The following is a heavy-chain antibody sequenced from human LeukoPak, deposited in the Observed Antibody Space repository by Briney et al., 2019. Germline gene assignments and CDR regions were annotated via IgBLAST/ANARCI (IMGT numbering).Heavy chain of an antibody. CDR2: IYYSGST. CDR3: ARHPGYSSSWYASPTNYYYYMDV. J-gene: IGHJ6*03. V-gene: IGHV4-39*01. Sequence: SETLSLTCTVSGGSISSSSYYWGWIRQPPGKGLEWIGSIYYSGSTYYNPSLKSRVTISVDTSKNQFSLKLSSVTAADTAVYYCARHPGYSSSWYASPTNYYYYMDVWGKGTTVTISS. CDR1: GGSISSSSYY. D-gene: IGHD6-13*01.